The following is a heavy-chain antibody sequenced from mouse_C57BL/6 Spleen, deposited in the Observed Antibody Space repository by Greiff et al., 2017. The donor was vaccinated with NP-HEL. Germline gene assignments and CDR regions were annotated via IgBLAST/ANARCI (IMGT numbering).Heavy chain of an antibody. CDR3: AGTILITTVVAHFDY. J-gene: IGHJ2*01. CDR1: GYAFSSSW. CDR2: IYPGDGDT. V-gene: IGHV1-82*01. D-gene: IGHD1-1*01. Sequence: QVQLQQSGPELVKPGASVKISCKASGYAFSSSWMNWVKQRPGKGLEWIGRIYPGDGDTNYNGKFKGKATLTADKSSSTAYMQLSSLTSEDSAVYFCAGTILITTVVAHFDYWGQGTTLTVSS.